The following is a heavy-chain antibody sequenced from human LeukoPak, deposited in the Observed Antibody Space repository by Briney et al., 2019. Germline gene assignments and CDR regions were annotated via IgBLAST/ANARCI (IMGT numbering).Heavy chain of an antibody. J-gene: IGHJ5*02. Sequence: SETLSLTCAVYGGSFSGYYWSWIRQPPGKGLEWIGEINHSGSTNYNPSLKSRVTISVDTSKNQFSLKLSSVTAADTAVYYCARVRPIVAVVAATRAGGSWFDPWGQGTLVTVSS. D-gene: IGHD2-15*01. CDR2: INHSGST. CDR3: ARVRPIVAVVAATRAGGSWFDP. V-gene: IGHV4-34*01. CDR1: GGSFSGYY.